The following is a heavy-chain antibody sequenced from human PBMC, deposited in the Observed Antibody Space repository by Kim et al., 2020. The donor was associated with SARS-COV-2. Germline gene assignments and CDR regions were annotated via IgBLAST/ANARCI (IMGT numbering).Heavy chain of an antibody. J-gene: IGHJ2*01. V-gene: IGHV3-13*01. Sequence: GSVKGRFTISRENAKNSLYLQRNSLRAGDTAVYYCARAETDGDSYWYFDLWGRGTLVTVSS. D-gene: IGHD4-17*01. CDR3: ARAETDGDSYWYFDL.